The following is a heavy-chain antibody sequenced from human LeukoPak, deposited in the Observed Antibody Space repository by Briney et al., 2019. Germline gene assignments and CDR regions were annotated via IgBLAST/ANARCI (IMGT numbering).Heavy chain of an antibody. D-gene: IGHD3-3*01. Sequence: GRSPRLSCAASGFTFSSYAMHWVRQAPGKGLEWVAVISYDGSNKYYADSVKGRFTISRDNSKNTLYLQMNSLRAEDTAVYYCARDRYDFWSGSFDYWGQGTLVTVSS. CDR1: GFTFSSYA. CDR3: ARDRYDFWSGSFDY. V-gene: IGHV3-30*04. J-gene: IGHJ4*02. CDR2: ISYDGSNK.